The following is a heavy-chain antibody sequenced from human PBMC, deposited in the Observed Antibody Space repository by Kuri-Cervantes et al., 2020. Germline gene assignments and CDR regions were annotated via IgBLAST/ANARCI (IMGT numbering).Heavy chain of an antibody. D-gene: IGHD2/OR15-2a*01. CDR2: IDWDDDK. CDR3: ARTHFTGFDP. V-gene: IGHV2-70D*14. J-gene: IGHJ5*02. CDR1: GFSLNTRGVT. Sequence: SGPTLVKPTQTLTLTCAFSGFSLNTRGVTVGWIRQPPGKALEWLARIDWDDDKFYSTSLKTRLTISKDTSKNQVVLTMTNMDPVDTATYYCARTHFTGFDPWGQGTLVTVSS.